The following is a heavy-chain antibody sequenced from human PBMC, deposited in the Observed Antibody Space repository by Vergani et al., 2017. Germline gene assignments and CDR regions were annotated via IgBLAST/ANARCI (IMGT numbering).Heavy chain of an antibody. D-gene: IGHD2/OR15-2a*01. J-gene: IGHJ5*02. CDR3: ARVLSLSLASGRGFDP. V-gene: IGHV3-20*01. CDR2: INWNGGST. Sequence: EVQLLESGGGLVQPGGSLRLSCAASGFTFDDYGMSWVRQAPGKGLEWVSGINWNGGSTGYADSVKGRCTISRDNAKNSLYLQMNSLRAEDTALYHCARVLSLSLASGRGFDPWGQGTLVTVSS. CDR1: GFTFDDYG.